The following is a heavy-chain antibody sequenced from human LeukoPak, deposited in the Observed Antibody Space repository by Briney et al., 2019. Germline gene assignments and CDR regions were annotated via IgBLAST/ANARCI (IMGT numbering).Heavy chain of an antibody. CDR2: IYYSGST. D-gene: IGHD3-10*01. Sequence: SETLSLTCTVPGGSISSYYWSWIRQPPGKGLEWIGYIYYSGSTNYNPSLKSRVTLSVDTSKNQFSLKLSSVTAADTAVYYCARHGLPPLWFGELLLSSYFDYWGQGTLVAVSS. CDR3: ARHGLPPLWFGELLLSSYFDY. J-gene: IGHJ4*02. V-gene: IGHV4-59*08. CDR1: GGSISSYY.